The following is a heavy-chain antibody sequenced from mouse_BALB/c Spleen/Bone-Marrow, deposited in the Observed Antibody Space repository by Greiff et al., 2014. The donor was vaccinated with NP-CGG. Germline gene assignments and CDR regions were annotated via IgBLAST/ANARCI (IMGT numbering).Heavy chain of an antibody. CDR3: ARVYGWYFDV. CDR1: GFTFSSYG. Sequence: DVHLVESGGGLVQPGGSLKLSCVASGFTFSSYGMSWVRRTPDKRLELVATINTNGGSTYYPDSVKGQFTISRDNAKNTLYLQMSSLKSEDTAMYDCARVYGWYFDVWGAGTTVTVSS. J-gene: IGHJ1*01. CDR2: INTNGGST. V-gene: IGHV5-6-3*01. D-gene: IGHD1-1*01.